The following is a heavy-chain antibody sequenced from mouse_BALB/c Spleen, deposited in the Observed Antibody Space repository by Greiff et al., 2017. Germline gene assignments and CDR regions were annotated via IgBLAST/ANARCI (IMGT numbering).Heavy chain of an antibody. Sequence: VQLQESGPGLVKPSQSLSLTCSVTGYSITSGYYWNRIRQFPGNKLEWIGYISYDGSNNYNPSLKNRISITRDTSKNQFFLKLNSVTTEDTATYYCARGLLHAMDYWGQGTSVTVSS. CDR3: ARGLLHAMDY. V-gene: IGHV3-6*02. D-gene: IGHD2-10*01. J-gene: IGHJ4*01. CDR2: ISYDGSN. CDR1: GYSITSGYY.